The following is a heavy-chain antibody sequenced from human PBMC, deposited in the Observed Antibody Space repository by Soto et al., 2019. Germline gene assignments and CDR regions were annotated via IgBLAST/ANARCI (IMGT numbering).Heavy chain of an antibody. CDR3: ARSAITGTTHWFDP. J-gene: IGHJ5*02. CDR1: GYTFTSYY. D-gene: IGHD1-20*01. CDR2: INPSGGST. Sequence: SSLKLSCKSSGYTFTSYYIHWVRQAPGQGLEWMGIINPSGGSTSYAQKFQGRVTMTRDTSTSTVYMELSSLRSEDTAVYYCARSAITGTTHWFDPWGQGTLVTVSS. V-gene: IGHV1-46*01.